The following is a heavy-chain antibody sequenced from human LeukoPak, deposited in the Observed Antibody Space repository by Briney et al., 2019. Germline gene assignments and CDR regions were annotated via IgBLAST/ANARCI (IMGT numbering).Heavy chain of an antibody. J-gene: IGHJ4*02. CDR3: ARGPPCSGGSCYYY. V-gene: IGHV3-48*04. CDR1: GFTFSSYS. Sequence: GGSLRLSCAASGFTFSSYSMNWVRQAPGKGLEWLSYISSSSTTIYYADSVKGRFTISRDNAKKSLYLQMNSLRAEDTAVYYCARGPPCSGGSCYYYWGQGTLVTVSS. D-gene: IGHD2-15*01. CDR2: ISSSSTTI.